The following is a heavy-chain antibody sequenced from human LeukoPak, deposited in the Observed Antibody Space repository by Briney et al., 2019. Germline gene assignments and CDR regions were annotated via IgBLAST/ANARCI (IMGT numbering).Heavy chain of an antibody. Sequence: PSETLSLTCTVSGGSISSYYWSWIRQPPGKGLEWIGYIYYSGSTNCNPSVKSRVAMSVDTSKKQFSLKLSSLTAADTAVYYCAKLKSIAAAGTTYYYYGMDVWGQGTTVTVSS. CDR1: GGSISSYY. CDR2: IYYSGST. J-gene: IGHJ6*02. V-gene: IGHV4-59*01. D-gene: IGHD6-13*01. CDR3: AKLKSIAAAGTTYYYYGMDV.